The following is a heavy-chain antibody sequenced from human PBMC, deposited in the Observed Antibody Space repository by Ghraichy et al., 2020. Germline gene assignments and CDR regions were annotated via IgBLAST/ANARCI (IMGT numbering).Heavy chain of an antibody. CDR1: GGSFSGYY. J-gene: IGHJ6*03. Sequence: SETLSLTCAVYGGSFSGYYWSWIRQPPGKGLEWIGEINHSGSTNYNPSLKSRVTISVDTSKNQFSLKLSSVTAADTAVYYCARVGYDFWSGYYTASYYYYYMDVWGKGTTVTVSS. CDR3: ARVGYDFWSGYYTASYYYYYMDV. CDR2: INHSGST. V-gene: IGHV4-34*01. D-gene: IGHD3-3*01.